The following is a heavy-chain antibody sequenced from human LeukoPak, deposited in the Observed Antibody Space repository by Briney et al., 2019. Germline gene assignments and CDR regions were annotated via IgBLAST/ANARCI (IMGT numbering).Heavy chain of an antibody. J-gene: IGHJ5*02. CDR2: IYTSGST. CDR3: ARGITIFGVTSENNWFDP. CDR1: GGSISSGSYY. V-gene: IGHV4-61*02. Sequence: PSETLSLTRTVSGGSISSGSYYWSWIRQPAGKGLEWIGRIYTSGSTNYNPSLKSRVTISVDTSKNQFSLKLSSVTAADTAVYYCARGITIFGVTSENNWFDPWGQGTLVTVSS. D-gene: IGHD3-3*01.